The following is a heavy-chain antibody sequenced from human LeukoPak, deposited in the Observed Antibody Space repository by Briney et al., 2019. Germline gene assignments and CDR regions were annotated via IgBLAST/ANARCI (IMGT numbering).Heavy chain of an antibody. V-gene: IGHV4-4*07. D-gene: IGHD1-26*01. J-gene: IGHJ4*02. CDR1: GGAISRWC. Sequence: SETLSLTCTVSGGAISRWCWSWLRQPAGKGLEWIGRFCTTGSTNYSPSLKSRVTMSVDTSKNQFSLKMRSVTAADTAVYYCARARETVGIDYWGQGTLVTVSS. CDR3: ARARETVGIDY. CDR2: FCTTGST.